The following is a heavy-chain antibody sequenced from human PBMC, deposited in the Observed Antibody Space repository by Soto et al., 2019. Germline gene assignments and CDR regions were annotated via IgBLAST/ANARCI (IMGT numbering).Heavy chain of an antibody. CDR3: ARHYGDGYDYVDY. D-gene: IGHD5-12*01. Sequence: SETLSLTCPVSGWSINTYYWSWIRQPPGKGLEWIGYIYYRANPNYNPSLKSRVTISQDTSKNQFSLKLSSVTAADTAVYYCARHYGDGYDYVDYWGQGTLVTVSS. CDR2: IYYRANP. CDR1: GWSINTYY. V-gene: IGHV4-59*08. J-gene: IGHJ4*02.